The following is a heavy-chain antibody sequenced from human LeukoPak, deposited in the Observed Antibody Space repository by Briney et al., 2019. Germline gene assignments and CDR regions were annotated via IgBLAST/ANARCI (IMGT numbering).Heavy chain of an antibody. CDR3: TREVAYCGAACYSAEFDY. D-gene: IGHD2-21*02. Sequence: SQTLSLTCVISGDIVSSNSAAWNWIRQSPSRGLEWLGGTYYRSKWFYDYAVSVKSRIIIDPDTSENHFSLRLNSVTPEDTAVYYCTREVAYCGAACYSAEFDYWGQGILVTVSS. CDR2: TYYRSKWFY. J-gene: IGHJ4*02. CDR1: GDIVSSNSAA. V-gene: IGHV6-1*01.